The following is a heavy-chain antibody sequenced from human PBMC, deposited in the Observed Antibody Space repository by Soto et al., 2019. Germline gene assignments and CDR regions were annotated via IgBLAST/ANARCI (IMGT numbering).Heavy chain of an antibody. V-gene: IGHV5-10-1*03. CDR2: IDPDDSYT. D-gene: IGHD6-25*01. J-gene: IGHJ3*01. Sequence: EVQLVQSGAEVKKPGESLRISCQGFGYKFTSHWISWVRQMPGQGLEWMGRIDPDDSYTSYSPSFQGHVSISGDKSMNTAHLQWSSLKSSDTAIYYCARHQRQFDGFDLRGQGTMVTVSS. CDR3: ARHQRQFDGFDL. CDR1: GYKFTSHW.